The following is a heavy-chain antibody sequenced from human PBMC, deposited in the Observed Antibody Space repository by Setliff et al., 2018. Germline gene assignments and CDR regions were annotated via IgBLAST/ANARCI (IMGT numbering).Heavy chain of an antibody. CDR3: AIIDDAIMDLDY. J-gene: IGHJ4*02. CDR1: GYTFSDYW. V-gene: IGHV5-51*01. Sequence: LGESLKISCRGSGYTFSDYWIGWVRQMPGKGLEWMGIIYPGDSDTRYSPSFQGQVTFSTDKSISTAYLQWSSLKASGTAMYYCAIIDDAIMDLDYWGQGTLVTVSS. CDR2: IYPGDSDT. D-gene: IGHD3-16*01.